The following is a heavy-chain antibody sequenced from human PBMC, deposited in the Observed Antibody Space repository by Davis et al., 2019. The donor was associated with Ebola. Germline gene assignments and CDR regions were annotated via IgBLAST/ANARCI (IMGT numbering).Heavy chain of an antibody. D-gene: IGHD5-18*01. Sequence: GESLKISCKGSGYGFADYWIAWVRQSPGKGLEWMGAIFPGDSNSGRYSPSFRGQVTFSADKSLNTAYLQWSSLKASDTAIYYCARLFPFNYSSGYNDCWGQGTLVTVSS. CDR2: IFPGDSNS. V-gene: IGHV5-51*01. CDR3: ARLFPFNYSSGYNDC. J-gene: IGHJ4*02. CDR1: GYGFADYW.